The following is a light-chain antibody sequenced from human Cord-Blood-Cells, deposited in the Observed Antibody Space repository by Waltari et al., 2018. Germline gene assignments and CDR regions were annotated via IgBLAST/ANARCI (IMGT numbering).Light chain of an antibody. Sequence: QLVLTQSPSASASLGASVKLTCTLSSGHSSYAIAWHQQQPEKGPRYLMKLNSDGSHSKGDGIPDRFSGASSGAERYLTISSLQSEDDADYYCQTWGTGNWVFGGGTKLTVL. J-gene: IGLJ3*02. V-gene: IGLV4-69*01. CDR2: LNSDGSH. CDR3: QTWGTGNWV. CDR1: SGHSSYA.